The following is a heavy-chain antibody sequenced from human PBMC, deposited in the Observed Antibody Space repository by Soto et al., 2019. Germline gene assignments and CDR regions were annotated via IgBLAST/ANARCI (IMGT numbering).Heavy chain of an antibody. CDR1: GFSLSTSAVA. CDR3: ARIFDFWSGYYFSY. D-gene: IGHD3-3*01. Sequence: SVPTLVNPTQTLTLTCTFSGFSLSTSAVAVGCIREAPRKAPEWLAFICWDDDKRYSPSLENRLTITKDASKNQVVLTMTKMDPVDTATYYCARIFDFWSGYYFSYWGRGTLVTVYS. V-gene: IGHV2-5*02. CDR2: ICWDDDK. J-gene: IGHJ4*02.